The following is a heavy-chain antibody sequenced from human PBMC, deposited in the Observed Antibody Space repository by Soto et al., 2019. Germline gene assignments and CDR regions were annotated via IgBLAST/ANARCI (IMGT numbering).Heavy chain of an antibody. Sequence: GGSLRLSCAASGFTFSSYAMSWVRQAPEKGLEWVSAISGSGGSTYYADSVKGRFTIPRDNSKNTLYLQMNSLRAEDTAVYYCAKDQDWRVRGVITAFDYWGQGTLVTSPQ. CDR3: AKDQDWRVRGVITAFDY. V-gene: IGHV3-23*01. CDR1: GFTFSSYA. J-gene: IGHJ4*02. D-gene: IGHD3-10*01. CDR2: ISGSGGST.